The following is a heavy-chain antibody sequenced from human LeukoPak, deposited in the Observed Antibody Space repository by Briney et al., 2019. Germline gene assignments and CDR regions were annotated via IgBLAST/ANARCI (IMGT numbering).Heavy chain of an antibody. CDR3: ARVQARVPAAMRYNWFDP. CDR2: ISSIGSTI. D-gene: IGHD2-2*01. V-gene: IGHV3-11*04. J-gene: IGHJ5*02. Sequence: QVQLVESGGGLVKPGGSLRLSCAASGFTFSDYYMSWIRQAPGKGLEWVSYISSIGSTIYYADSVKGRFTISRDNAKNSLYLQMNSLRAEDTAVYYCARVQARVPAAMRYNWFDPWGQGTLVTVSS. CDR1: GFTFSDYY.